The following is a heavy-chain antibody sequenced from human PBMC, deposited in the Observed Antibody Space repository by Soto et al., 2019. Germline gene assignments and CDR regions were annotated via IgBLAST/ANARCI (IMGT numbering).Heavy chain of an antibody. D-gene: IGHD2-21*01. CDR2: ISSSSSYI. V-gene: IGHV3-21*01. CDR3: ARVERAYCGGDCYDY. Sequence: EVQLVESGGGLVKPGGSLRLSCAASGFTFSSYSMTWVRQAPGKGLEWVSSISSSSSYIYYADSVKGRFTISRDNAKNSLYLQMNSLRAEDTAVYYCARVERAYCGGDCYDYWCQGTLVTVSS. CDR1: GFTFSSYS. J-gene: IGHJ4*02.